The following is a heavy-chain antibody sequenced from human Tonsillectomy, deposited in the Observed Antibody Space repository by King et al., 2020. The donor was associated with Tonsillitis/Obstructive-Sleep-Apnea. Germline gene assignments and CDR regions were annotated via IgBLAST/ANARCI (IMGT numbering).Heavy chain of an antibody. Sequence: VQLQESGPGLVKPSETLSLTCTVSGGSISSYYWSWIRQPPGKGLEWIGYIYYSGSTNYNPSLKSRVTISVDTSKNQFSLKLSSVTAADTAVYYCARDLSCSSTSCYPHYYYYMDVWGKGTTVTVSS. J-gene: IGHJ6*03. V-gene: IGHV4-59*01. D-gene: IGHD2-2*01. CDR3: ARDLSCSSTSCYPHYYYYMDV. CDR2: IYYSGST. CDR1: GGSISSYY.